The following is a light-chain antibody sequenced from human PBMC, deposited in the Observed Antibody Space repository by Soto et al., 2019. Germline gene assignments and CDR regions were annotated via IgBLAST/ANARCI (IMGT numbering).Light chain of an antibody. CDR1: SSNIGSNT. CDR2: RNN. Sequence: QSVLTQPPSASGTPGQRVTISCSGSSSNIGSNTVNWYQQLPGTAPKLLIYRNNQRPSGVPDRFSGSKSGTSASLAISGLQSEDEADYYCAAWDDSLNGPLFGTGTKLTVL. J-gene: IGLJ1*01. V-gene: IGLV1-44*01. CDR3: AAWDDSLNGPL.